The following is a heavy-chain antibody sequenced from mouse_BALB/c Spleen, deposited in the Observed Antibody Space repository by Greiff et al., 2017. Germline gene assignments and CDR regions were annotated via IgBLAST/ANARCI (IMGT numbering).Heavy chain of an antibody. Sequence: VKLVESGGGLVKPGGSLKLSCAASGFTFSSYAMSWVRQTPEKRLEWVASISSGGSTYYPDSVKGRFTISRDNARNILYLQMSSLRSEDTAMYYCAIYDGYYVLAYWGQGTLVTVSA. J-gene: IGHJ3*01. CDR1: GFTFSSYA. CDR2: ISSGGST. D-gene: IGHD2-3*01. CDR3: AIYDGYYVLAY. V-gene: IGHV5-6-5*01.